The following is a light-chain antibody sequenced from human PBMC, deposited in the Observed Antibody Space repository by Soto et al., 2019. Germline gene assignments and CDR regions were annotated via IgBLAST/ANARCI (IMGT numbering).Light chain of an antibody. CDR3: QQYNNWPPVT. Sequence: EIVMTHSPATLSVSPGERAALSSSASQSVSSNLAWYQQKPGQAPRLLIYGASTRATGIPARFSGSGSGTEFTLTISSLQSEDFAVYYCQQYNNWPPVTFGQGTKVDI. J-gene: IGKJ1*01. CDR1: QSVSSN. V-gene: IGKV3-15*01. CDR2: GAS.